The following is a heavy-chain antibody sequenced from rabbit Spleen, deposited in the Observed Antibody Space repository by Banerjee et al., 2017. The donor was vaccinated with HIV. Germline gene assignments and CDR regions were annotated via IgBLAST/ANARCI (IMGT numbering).Heavy chain of an antibody. Sequence: QSLEESGGDLVKPGASLTLTCTASKFSFSSSHYICWVRQAPGKGLEWIACINAVTGKAVYASWAKGRITFSKTSSTTVTLQMTSLTAADTATYFCARETSSGWGVVSYYFNLWGPGTLVTVS. CDR1: KFSFSSSHY. J-gene: IGHJ4*01. CDR3: ARETSSGWGVVSYYFNL. D-gene: IGHD4-1*01. V-gene: IGHV1S40*01. CDR2: INAVTGKA.